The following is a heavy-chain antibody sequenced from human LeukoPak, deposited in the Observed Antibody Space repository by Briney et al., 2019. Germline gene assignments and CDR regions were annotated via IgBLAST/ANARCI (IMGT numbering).Heavy chain of an antibody. Sequence: SETLSLTCTVSGGSISSSSYYWGWIRQPPGKGLEWIGYIYYSGSTYYNPSLKSRVTISVDTSKNQFSLKLSSVTAADTAVHYCARFQRGSGFSSVVEYWGQGTLVTVSS. CDR2: IYYSGST. CDR1: GGSISSSSYY. V-gene: IGHV4-39*01. J-gene: IGHJ4*02. D-gene: IGHD3-3*01. CDR3: ARFQRGSGFSSVVEY.